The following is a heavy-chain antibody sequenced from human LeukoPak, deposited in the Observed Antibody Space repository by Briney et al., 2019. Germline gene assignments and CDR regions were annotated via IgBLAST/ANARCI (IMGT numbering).Heavy chain of an antibody. V-gene: IGHV3-7*03. J-gene: IGHJ4*02. CDR3: ARSGYGDYDY. CDR2: IRQDGSKI. D-gene: IGHD4-17*01. CDR1: GFTFSTYW. Sequence: GGSLRLSCAASGFTFSTYWMSWVRQAPGKGLEWVANIRQDGSKIYYVDSVKGRFTISRDNAKNSLYLQMNSLRVDDTAVYYCARSGYGDYDYWGQGTRVTVSS.